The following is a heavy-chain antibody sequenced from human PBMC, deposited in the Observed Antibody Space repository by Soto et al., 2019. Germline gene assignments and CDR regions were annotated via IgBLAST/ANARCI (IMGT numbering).Heavy chain of an antibody. Sequence: PGGSLRLSCAASGFPMSSHGMNWVRQAPEKGLEWVSHISERGAATYYADSVKGRFTISRDDSKNTLYLQMNSLRAEDTAIYFCARDPEGSVAINWFDPWGQGTLVTVSS. CDR2: ISERGAAT. J-gene: IGHJ5*02. CDR3: ARDPEGSVAINWFDP. CDR1: GFPMSSHG. V-gene: IGHV3-23*01. D-gene: IGHD6-19*01.